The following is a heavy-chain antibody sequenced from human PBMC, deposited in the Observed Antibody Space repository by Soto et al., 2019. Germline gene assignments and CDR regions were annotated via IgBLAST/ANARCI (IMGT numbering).Heavy chain of an antibody. Sequence: ASETLSLTCTVSGGSISGCYWSWLRQPPGKGLEWISYIYYSGSTNYNPSLKSRVTISVDTSRSQFSLKLSSVTAADTAVYYCARGYRGTFHFWGQGTLVTVSS. V-gene: IGHV4-59*01. D-gene: IGHD1-26*01. J-gene: IGHJ4*02. CDR2: IYYSGST. CDR3: ARGYRGTFHF. CDR1: GGSISGCY.